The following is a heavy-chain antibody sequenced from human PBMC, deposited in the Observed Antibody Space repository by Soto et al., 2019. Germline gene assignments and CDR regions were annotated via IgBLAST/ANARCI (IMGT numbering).Heavy chain of an antibody. CDR1: GFTFSDHY. D-gene: IGHD3-22*01. J-gene: IGHJ4*02. Sequence: GGSLRLSCAASGFTFSDHYMSWIRQAPGKGLEWVSYISSSGDIIYYADSVEGRFTISRDNAKNSLYLQMNSLRAEDTAVYYCARDLGYYDSSGYFDYWGQGTLVTVSS. CDR3: ARDLGYYDSSGYFDY. CDR2: ISSSGDII. V-gene: IGHV3-11*01.